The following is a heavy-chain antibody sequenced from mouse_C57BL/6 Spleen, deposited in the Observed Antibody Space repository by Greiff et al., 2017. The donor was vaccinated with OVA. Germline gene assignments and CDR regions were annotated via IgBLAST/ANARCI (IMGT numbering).Heavy chain of an antibody. CDR2: TFYSGIT. V-gene: IGHV3-3*01. CDR3: ARENRSYRYFDV. CDR1: GFSINGDCY. J-gene: IGHJ1*03. Sequence: EVQVVESGPSLVRPSQTLSLTCTVTGFSINGDCYWIWIRQFPGNKLEYIGYTFYSGITYYNPSLESRTYITRDTSKNQFSLKLSSVTTEDTATYYCARENRSYRYFDVWGTGTTVTVSS.